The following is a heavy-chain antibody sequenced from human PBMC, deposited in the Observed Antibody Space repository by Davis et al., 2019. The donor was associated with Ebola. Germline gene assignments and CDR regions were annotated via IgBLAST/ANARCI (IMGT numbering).Heavy chain of an antibody. V-gene: IGHV3-48*04. Sequence: GGSLRLSCAASGFTFSSYGMHWVRQAPGKGLEWVSYISSSSSTIYYADSVKGRFTISRDNAKNSLYLQMNSLRAEDTAVYYCARDGEQWLVQYYYFDYWGQGTLVTVSS. CDR1: GFTFSSYG. D-gene: IGHD6-19*01. J-gene: IGHJ4*02. CDR3: ARDGEQWLVQYYYFDY. CDR2: ISSSSSTI.